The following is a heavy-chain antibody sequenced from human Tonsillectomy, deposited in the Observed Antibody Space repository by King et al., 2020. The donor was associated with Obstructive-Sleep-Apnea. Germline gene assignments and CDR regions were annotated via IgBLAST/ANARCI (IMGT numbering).Heavy chain of an antibody. Sequence: VQLVESGGGLVQPGGSLRLSCAASGFTFSSYAMSWVRQAPGKGLEWVSAISGRGGSTYYADSVKGRFTISRDNSKNTKNTLYLQMNSLRAEDTAVYYCAKDQAIAVAGTDYWGQGTLVTVSS. CDR3: AKDQAIAVAGTDY. V-gene: IGHV3-23*04. D-gene: IGHD6-19*01. CDR2: ISGRGGST. J-gene: IGHJ4*02. CDR1: GFTFSSYA.